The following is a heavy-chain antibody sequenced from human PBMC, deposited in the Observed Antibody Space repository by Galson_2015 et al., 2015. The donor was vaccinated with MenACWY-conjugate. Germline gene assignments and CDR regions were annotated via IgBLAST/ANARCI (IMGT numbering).Heavy chain of an antibody. Sequence: SETLSLTCTVSAVSISSSYWSWIRQPPGKALEWIGNIYYTGSTKYNPSLKSRVTISLDTSKSQFSLKLSSVTAADTAVYFWGTWIHQYFYYMDVWGKATTVTVSS. CDR2: IYYTGST. J-gene: IGHJ6*03. V-gene: IGHV4-59*01. CDR1: AVSISSSY. D-gene: IGHD5-18*01. CDR3: GTWIHQYFYYMDV.